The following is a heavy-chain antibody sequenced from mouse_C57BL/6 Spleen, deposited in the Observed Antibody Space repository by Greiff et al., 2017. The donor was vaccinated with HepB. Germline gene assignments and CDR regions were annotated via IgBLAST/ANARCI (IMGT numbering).Heavy chain of an antibody. Sequence: EVKLQESGGGLVKPGGSLKLSCAASGFTFSDYGMHWVRQAPEKGLEWVAYISSGSSTIYYADTVKGRFTISRDKAKNTLFLQMTSLRSEDTAMYYCASIYDGYYGGYWGQGTTLTVSS. CDR1: GFTFSDYG. J-gene: IGHJ2*01. D-gene: IGHD2-3*01. CDR2: ISSGSSTI. V-gene: IGHV5-17*01. CDR3: ASIYDGYYGGY.